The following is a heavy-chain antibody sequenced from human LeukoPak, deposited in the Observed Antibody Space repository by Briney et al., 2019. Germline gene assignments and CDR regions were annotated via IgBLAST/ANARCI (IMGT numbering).Heavy chain of an antibody. CDR2: ITSNGGST. V-gene: IGHV3-64D*09. Sequence: PGGSLRLSCSASGFTFSTFAMHWVRQTPGKGPEYVSGITSNGGSTNYADSVKGRFIISRDNSKNTLYLQMSSLRAEDTAVYYCVFHYDSNGYYYPDVFDIWGQGTMVTVSS. CDR1: GFTFSTFA. CDR3: VFHYDSNGYYYPDVFDI. D-gene: IGHD3-22*01. J-gene: IGHJ3*02.